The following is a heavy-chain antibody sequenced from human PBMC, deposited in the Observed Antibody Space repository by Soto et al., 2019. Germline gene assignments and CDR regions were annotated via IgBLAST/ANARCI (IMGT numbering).Heavy chain of an antibody. Sequence: EVQLVESGGVVVQPGGSLRVSCAASGFTFKDYSMHWVRQAPGKGLEWVSVISWHGQITYYADSVKGRFSISRDNSKHSLYVQMNSLRTEDTALYYCAKDKEGSRWPQNDGMDVWGQGTTVTVSS. V-gene: IGHV3-43*01. J-gene: IGHJ6*02. D-gene: IGHD6-13*01. CDR1: GFTFKDYS. CDR2: ISWHGQIT. CDR3: AKDKEGSRWPQNDGMDV.